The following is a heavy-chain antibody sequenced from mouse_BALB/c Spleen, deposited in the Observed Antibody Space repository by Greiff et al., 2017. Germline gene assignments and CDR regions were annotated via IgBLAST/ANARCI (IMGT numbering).Heavy chain of an antibody. Sequence: VQLKESGAELVKPGASVKLSCTASGFNIKDTYMHWVKQRPEQGLEWIGRIDPANGNTKYDPKFQGKATITADTSSNTAYLQLSSLTSEDTAVYYCARSGPGAMDYWGQGTSVTVSS. CDR1: GFNIKDTY. CDR2: IDPANGNT. CDR3: ARSGPGAMDY. V-gene: IGHV14-3*02. D-gene: IGHD3-2*02. J-gene: IGHJ4*01.